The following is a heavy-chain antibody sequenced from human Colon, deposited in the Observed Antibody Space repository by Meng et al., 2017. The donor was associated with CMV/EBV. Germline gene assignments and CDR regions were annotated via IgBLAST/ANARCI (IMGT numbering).Heavy chain of an antibody. V-gene: IGHV1-2*02. J-gene: IGHJ4*02. Sequence: ASVKVSCKASGYTFTGYYMHWVRQAPGQGLEWMGWINPNSGGTNYAQKFQGRVTMTRDTSISTAYMELSRLRSDDTAVYYCAAYYDFWSGYYTDRHFDYWGQGTLVTVSS. CDR2: INPNSGGT. CDR3: AAYYDFWSGYYTDRHFDY. D-gene: IGHD3-3*01. CDR1: GYTFTGYY.